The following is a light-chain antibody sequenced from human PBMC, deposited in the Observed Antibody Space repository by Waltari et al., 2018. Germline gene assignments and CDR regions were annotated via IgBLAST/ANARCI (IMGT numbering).Light chain of an antibody. CDR3: QTWGTGTHVV. Sequence: QPELTQSPSASASLGASVKLTCILSSGHSSYAIAWHQQQPQKGPRYLMKLNSDGSHNKGDGIPDRFSASSSGAERYLTISSLQSEDEADYYCQTWGTGTHVVFGGGTKLTVL. CDR2: LNSDGSH. CDR1: SGHSSYA. J-gene: IGLJ2*01. V-gene: IGLV4-69*01.